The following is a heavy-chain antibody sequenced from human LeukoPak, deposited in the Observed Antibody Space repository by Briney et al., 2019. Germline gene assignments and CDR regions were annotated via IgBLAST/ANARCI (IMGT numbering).Heavy chain of an antibody. J-gene: IGHJ4*02. CDR1: GFTFDDYA. Sequence: GRSLRLSCAASGFTFDDYAMHWVRQAPWKGLEWVSGISWNSGSIGYADSVKGRFTISRDNAKNSLYLQMNSLRAEDTALFYCAKGTTQKYSSSFDYWGQGTLVTVSS. D-gene: IGHD6-13*01. CDR2: ISWNSGSI. V-gene: IGHV3-9*01. CDR3: AKGTTQKYSSSFDY.